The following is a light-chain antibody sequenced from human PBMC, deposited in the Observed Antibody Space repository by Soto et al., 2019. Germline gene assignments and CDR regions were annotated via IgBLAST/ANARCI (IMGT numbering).Light chain of an antibody. V-gene: IGLV2-8*01. CDR1: SSDVGGYNY. J-gene: IGLJ1*01. Sequence: PSASGSPGQSVTISCSGTSSDVGGYNYVSWHQQHPGKAPKLMIYEVSKRPSGVPDRFSGSKSGNTASPIVSGLQAEDEADYYCSSYAGSNNFVFGTG. CDR2: EVS. CDR3: SSYAGSNNFV.